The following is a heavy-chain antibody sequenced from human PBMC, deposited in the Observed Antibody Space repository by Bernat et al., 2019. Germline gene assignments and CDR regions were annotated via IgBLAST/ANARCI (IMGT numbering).Heavy chain of an antibody. CDR1: GFTFSSYG. CDR2: ISYDGSNK. J-gene: IGHJ6*03. D-gene: IGHD6-19*01. CDR3: AKDWLCSSGWYWNYYYYYMDV. Sequence: QVQLVESGGGVVQPGRSLRLSCAASGFTFSSYGMHWVRQAPGKGLEWVAVISYDGSNKYYADSVKGRFTISRDNSKNTLYLQMNSLRAEDTAVYYCAKDWLCSSGWYWNYYYYYMDVWGKGTTVTVSS. V-gene: IGHV3-30*18.